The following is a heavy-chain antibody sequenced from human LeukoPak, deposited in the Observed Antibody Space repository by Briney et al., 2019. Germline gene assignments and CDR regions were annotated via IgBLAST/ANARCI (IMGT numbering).Heavy chain of an antibody. CDR1: GGSISSYY. Sequence: PSETLSLTCTVSGGSISSYYWSWIRQPAGKGLEWIGRIYTSGGTNYNPSLKSRVTMSVDTSKNQFSLKLSSVTAADTAVYYCARVDYDFWSGYRSYYFDYWGQGTLVTVSS. D-gene: IGHD3-3*01. J-gene: IGHJ4*02. V-gene: IGHV4-4*07. CDR3: ARVDYDFWSGYRSYYFDY. CDR2: IYTSGGT.